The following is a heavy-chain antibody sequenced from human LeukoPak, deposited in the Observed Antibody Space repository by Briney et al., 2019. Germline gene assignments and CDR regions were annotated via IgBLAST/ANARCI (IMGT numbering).Heavy chain of an antibody. CDR1: GGSFSGYY. Sequence: PSETLSLTCAVYGGSFSGYYWSWICQPPGKGLERIGEINHSGSTNYNPSLKSRVTISVDTSKNQFSLKLSSVTAADTAVYYCARGSSGGDDYWGQGTLVTVSS. CDR2: INHSGST. J-gene: IGHJ4*02. V-gene: IGHV4-34*01. D-gene: IGHD2-15*01. CDR3: ARGSSGGDDY.